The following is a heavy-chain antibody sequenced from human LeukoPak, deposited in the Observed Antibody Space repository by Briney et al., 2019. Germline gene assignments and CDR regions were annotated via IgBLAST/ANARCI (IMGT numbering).Heavy chain of an antibody. J-gene: IGHJ4*02. CDR3: ARDLEYEGTGLVH. CDR1: GFTVSSTF. V-gene: IGHV3-66*01. CDR2: IYTGGYT. D-gene: IGHD3/OR15-3a*01. Sequence: PGESLRLSCAAPGFTVSSTFMTWVRQAPGQGLDWVSVIYTGGYTDYADSVKGRFTISRDNSRNTVDLQMNSLTAEDTAVYYCARDLEYEGTGLVHWGQGTLVTVSS.